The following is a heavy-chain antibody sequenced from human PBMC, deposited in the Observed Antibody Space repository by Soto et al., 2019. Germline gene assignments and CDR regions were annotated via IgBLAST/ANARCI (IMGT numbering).Heavy chain of an antibody. V-gene: IGHV3-72*01. D-gene: IGHD2-21*02. Sequence: LRLSCAASGFTFISYCMDWVRQAPGKGLEWVGRTRNKANSYTTEYAASVKGRFTISRDDSRNSLYLQMNSLKTEDTAVYYCARVVTGASYGFDFWGQGTLVTVSS. CDR1: GFTFISYC. CDR2: TRNKANSYTT. J-gene: IGHJ4*02. CDR3: ARVVTGASYGFDF.